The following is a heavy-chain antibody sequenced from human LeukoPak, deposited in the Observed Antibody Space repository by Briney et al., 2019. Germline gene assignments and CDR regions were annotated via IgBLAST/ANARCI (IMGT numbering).Heavy chain of an antibody. D-gene: IGHD3-3*01. CDR3: AAYYDFWSGYSNYYGMDV. Sequence: GGSLRLSCAASGFTFSDYYMSWIRQAPGKGLEWVSYISSSGSTIYYADSVKGRFTISRDNAKNSLYLQMNSLRAEDTAVHYCAAYYDFWSGYSNYYGMDVWGQGTTVTVSS. CDR2: ISSSGSTI. V-gene: IGHV3-11*01. CDR1: GFTFSDYY. J-gene: IGHJ6*02.